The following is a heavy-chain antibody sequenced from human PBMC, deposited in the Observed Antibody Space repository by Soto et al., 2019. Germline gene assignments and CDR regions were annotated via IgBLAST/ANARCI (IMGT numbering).Heavy chain of an antibody. J-gene: IGHJ4*02. V-gene: IGHV3-9*01. CDR2: ISWNSGSI. Sequence: PGGSLRLSCAASGFTFDDYAMHWVRQAPGKGLEWVSGISWNSGSIGYADSVKGRFTISRDNAKNSLYLQMNSLRAEDTALYYCAKDSGSGYCSGGSCYGGEFDYWGQGTLVNVSS. CDR1: GFTFDDYA. CDR3: AKDSGSGYCSGGSCYGGEFDY. D-gene: IGHD2-15*01.